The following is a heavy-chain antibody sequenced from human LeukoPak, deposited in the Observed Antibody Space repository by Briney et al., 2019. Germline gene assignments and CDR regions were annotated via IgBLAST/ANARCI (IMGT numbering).Heavy chain of an antibody. CDR2: ISYDGTNK. Sequence: GGSLRLSCAGSGFTFSNYGMHWVRQAPGKGLEWVAVISYDGTNKYYADSVKGRFTISRDNSKNTVYLQMNSLRAEDTAVYYCAKGPGERYSYYYYMDVWGKGTTVTVSS. CDR1: GFTFSNYG. J-gene: IGHJ6*03. CDR3: AKGPGERYSYYYYMDV. D-gene: IGHD1-1*01. V-gene: IGHV3-30*18.